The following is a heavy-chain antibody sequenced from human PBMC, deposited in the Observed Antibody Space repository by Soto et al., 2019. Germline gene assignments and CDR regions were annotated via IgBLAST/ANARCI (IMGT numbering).Heavy chain of an antibody. V-gene: IGHV3-7*01. CDR2: IKQDGSEK. CDR3: ARIGYSSSSWDY. D-gene: IGHD6-6*01. J-gene: IGHJ4*02. CDR1: GFTFSNYW. Sequence: ESGGGLVQPGGSLRLSCAASGFTFSNYWMSWVRQAPGKGLAWVANIKQDGSEKHYVDSVKGRLTISRDNTKNSVYLQMSSLRAEDTAVYYCARIGYSSSSWDYWGQGTLVTVSS.